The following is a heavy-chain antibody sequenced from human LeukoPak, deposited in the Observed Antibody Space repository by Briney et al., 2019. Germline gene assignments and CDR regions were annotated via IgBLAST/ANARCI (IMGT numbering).Heavy chain of an antibody. Sequence: GGSLRLSCAASGFTFSSYGMNWVRQAPGKGLEWVSSISSSSSYTYYADSVKGRFTISRDNAKNSLYLQMSSLRAEDTAVYYCARGWLQGFGYWGQGTLVTISS. CDR2: ISSSSSYT. CDR1: GFTFSSYG. J-gene: IGHJ4*02. V-gene: IGHV3-21*01. CDR3: ARGWLQGFGY. D-gene: IGHD5-24*01.